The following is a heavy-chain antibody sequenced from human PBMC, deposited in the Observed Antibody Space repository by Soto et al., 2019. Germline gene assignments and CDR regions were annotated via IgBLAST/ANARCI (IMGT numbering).Heavy chain of an antibody. CDR1: GFTFSSYG. V-gene: IGHV3-33*01. J-gene: IGHJ4*02. CDR3: APGNSRRWYSFDS. D-gene: IGHD6-19*01. Sequence: GGSLRLSCSASGFTFSSYGMHWVRQAPGKGPEWVAVIWFDGSNKYYADSVKGRFTISRDNSKNTLYLQMNSLRAEDTAVYYCAPGNSRRWYSFDSWGQGTLVTVSS. CDR2: IWFDGSNK.